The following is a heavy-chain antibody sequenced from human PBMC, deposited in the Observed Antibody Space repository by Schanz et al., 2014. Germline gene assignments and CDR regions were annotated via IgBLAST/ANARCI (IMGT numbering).Heavy chain of an antibody. CDR3: ARIGGSVFDY. CDR2: ISGSSRTI. V-gene: IGHV3-48*01. D-gene: IGHD3-10*01. Sequence: VQLVESGGGVVQPGRSLRLSCAASGFTFSSYALHWVRQAPGKGLEWVSYISGSSRTIYYADSMKGRFTVSRDNAENALYLQMNSLRAEDTAVYYCARIGGSVFDYWAQGTLVTVSS. CDR1: GFTFSSYA. J-gene: IGHJ4*02.